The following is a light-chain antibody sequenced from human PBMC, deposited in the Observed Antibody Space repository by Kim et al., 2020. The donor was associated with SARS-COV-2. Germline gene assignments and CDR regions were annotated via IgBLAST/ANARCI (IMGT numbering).Light chain of an antibody. CDR2: RDS. J-gene: IGLJ2*01. Sequence: SYELTQPLSVSVALGQTARITCGGNNLGSKSVHWYQQKPGQAPVLVIYRDSKRPSGIPERFSGSNSGNTATLTISRAQAGDETNYYCQVWDASTDVVFGGGTQLTVL. V-gene: IGLV3-9*01. CDR3: QVWDASTDVV. CDR1: NLGSKS.